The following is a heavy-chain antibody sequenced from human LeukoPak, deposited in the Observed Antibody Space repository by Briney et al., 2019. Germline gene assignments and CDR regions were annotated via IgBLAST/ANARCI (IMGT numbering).Heavy chain of an antibody. V-gene: IGHV1-69*05. CDR3: ARSTMSMIVVVITRDDAFDI. CDR2: IIPIFGTA. D-gene: IGHD3-22*01. CDR1: GGTFSSYA. Sequence: SVKVSCKASGGTFSSYAISWVRQAPGQGLEWMGRIIPIFGTANYAQKFQGRVTITTDESTSTAYMELSSLRSEDTAVYYCARSTMSMIVVVITRDDAFDIWGRGTMVTVSS. J-gene: IGHJ3*02.